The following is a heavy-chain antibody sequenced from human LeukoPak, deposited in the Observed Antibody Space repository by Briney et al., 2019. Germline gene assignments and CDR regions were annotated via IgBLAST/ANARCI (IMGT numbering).Heavy chain of an antibody. CDR3: ARVPDYCGGDCSLDY. J-gene: IGHJ4*02. CDR1: GYTFTSYD. CDR2: IIPILGIA. V-gene: IGHV1-69*04. Sequence: SVKVSCKASGYTFTSYDINWVRQATGQGLEWMGRIIPILGIANYAQKFQGRVTITVDKSTSTAYMELSSLRSEDTAVYYCARVPDYCGGDCSLDYWGQGTLVTVSS. D-gene: IGHD2-21*01.